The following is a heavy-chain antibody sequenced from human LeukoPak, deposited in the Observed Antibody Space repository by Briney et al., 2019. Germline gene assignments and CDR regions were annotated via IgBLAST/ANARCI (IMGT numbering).Heavy chain of an antibody. CDR1: GITFSSYW. V-gene: IGHV3-74*01. D-gene: IGHD3-16*02. CDR2: ISSDGRST. J-gene: IGHJ4*02. Sequence: PGGSLRLSCAASGITFSSYWMHWVRQAPGKGLVWVARISSDGRSTSYADSVKGRFAISRDNAKNTLYLQMNRLRAEDTAVYFCARGRLRWGELSSIYWGQGTLVTVSS. CDR3: ARGRLRWGELSSIY.